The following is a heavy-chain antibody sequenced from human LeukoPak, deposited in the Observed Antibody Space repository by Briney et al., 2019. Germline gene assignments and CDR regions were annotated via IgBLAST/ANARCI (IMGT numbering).Heavy chain of an antibody. Sequence: PGGSLRLSCAASGFTFSSYWMHWVRQAPGKGLVWVSRINSDGSSTSYADSVKGRFTISRDNAKNTLYLQMNSLRAEDTAVYYCARETIGAANFDYWGQGTLVTVSS. J-gene: IGHJ4*02. D-gene: IGHD6-25*01. CDR3: ARETIGAANFDY. V-gene: IGHV3-74*01. CDR2: INSDGSST. CDR1: GFTFSSYW.